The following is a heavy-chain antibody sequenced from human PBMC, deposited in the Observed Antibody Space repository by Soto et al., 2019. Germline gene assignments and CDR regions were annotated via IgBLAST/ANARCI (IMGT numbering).Heavy chain of an antibody. D-gene: IGHD2-2*01. J-gene: IGHJ6*03. CDR1: GGTFSSYA. CDR3: ARSPIGVVVPTSVYYYYYMDV. V-gene: IGHV1-69*18. CDR2: IIPVFGTT. Sequence: QVQLVQSGAEMKKPGSSARVSCKASGGTFSSYAVTWVRQAPGQGLEWVGTIIPVFGTTNYTQTFQGRVTLTADESTSTAYMEVSSLRFEDTAVYYCARSPIGVVVPTSVYYYYYMDVWGRGTPVTVSS.